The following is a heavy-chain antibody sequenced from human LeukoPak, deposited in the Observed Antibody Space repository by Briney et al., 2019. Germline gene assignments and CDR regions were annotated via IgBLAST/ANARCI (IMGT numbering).Heavy chain of an antibody. CDR2: INPNSGRT. Sequence: APVKVSCKTSGYSFDDYYLHWVRQAPGQGLEWMGWINPNSGRTHYAPKFQGRVTLTTDTSITTACMELSSLISGDTALYYGARDSSDILTGYYHFWGQGTLVTVSS. V-gene: IGHV1-2*02. J-gene: IGHJ4*02. D-gene: IGHD3-9*01. CDR1: GYSFDDYY. CDR3: ARDSSDILTGYYHF.